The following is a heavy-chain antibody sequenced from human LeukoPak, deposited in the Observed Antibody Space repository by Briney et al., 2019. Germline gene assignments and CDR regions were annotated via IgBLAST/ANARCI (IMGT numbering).Heavy chain of an antibody. J-gene: IGHJ4*02. CDR3: ARIPSSIAVADDY. Sequence: SETLSLTCAVYGGSFSGYCWSWIRQPPGKGLEWIGEINHSGSTNYNPSLKSRVTISVDTSKNQFSLKLSSVTAADTAVYYCARIPSSIAVADDYWGQGTLVTVSS. V-gene: IGHV4-34*01. CDR2: INHSGST. D-gene: IGHD6-19*01. CDR1: GGSFSGYC.